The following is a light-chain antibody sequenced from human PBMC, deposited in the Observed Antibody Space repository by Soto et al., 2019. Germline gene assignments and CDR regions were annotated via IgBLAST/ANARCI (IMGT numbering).Light chain of an antibody. CDR3: QQSYSTLPGT. CDR2: AAS. V-gene: IGKV1-39*01. Sequence: DIQMTQSPSSLSASVGDRVTITCRASQSSSSYLNWYQQKPGKAPKLLIYAASSLQSGVPSRFSGSGAETDFTLTIISLQTEDFATYYCQQSYSTLPGTFGQGTKLEIK. CDR1: QSSSSY. J-gene: IGKJ2*02.